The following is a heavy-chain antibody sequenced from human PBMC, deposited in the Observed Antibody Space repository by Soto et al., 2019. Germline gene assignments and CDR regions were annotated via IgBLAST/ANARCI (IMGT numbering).Heavy chain of an antibody. Sequence: SGKVACKGSGGTVSSYAISWVRQAPGQGLEWMGGIIPIFGTANYAQKFQGRVTITADESTSTAYMELSSLRSEDTAVYYCARGLSSSWYRYSMDVWGQGTTVTSP. V-gene: IGHV1-69*13. D-gene: IGHD6-13*01. CDR1: GGTVSSYA. CDR3: ARGLSSSWYRYSMDV. CDR2: IIPIFGTA. J-gene: IGHJ6*02.